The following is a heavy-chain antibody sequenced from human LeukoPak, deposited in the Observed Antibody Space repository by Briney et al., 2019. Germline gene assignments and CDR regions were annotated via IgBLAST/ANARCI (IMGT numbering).Heavy chain of an antibody. V-gene: IGHV4-34*01. Sequence: PSETLSLTCAVYGGSFSGYYWSWIRQPPGKGLEWIGEINHSGSTNYNPSLKSRVTISVDTSKNQFSLKLSSVTAADTAVYYCARVRSAAGPYYYYYYMDVWGKGTTVTVSS. J-gene: IGHJ6*03. CDR1: GGSFSGYY. CDR3: ARVRSAAGPYYYYYYMDV. CDR2: INHSGST. D-gene: IGHD6-13*01.